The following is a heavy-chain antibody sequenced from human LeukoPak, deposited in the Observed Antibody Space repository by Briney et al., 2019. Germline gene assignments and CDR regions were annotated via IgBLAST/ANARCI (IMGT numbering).Heavy chain of an antibody. CDR2: IIPIFGTA. J-gene: IGHJ6*04. D-gene: IGHD2-15*01. Sequence: ASVKVSCKASGGTFSSYAISWVRQAPGQGLEWMGGIIPIFGTANYAQKFQGGVTITADESTSTAYMELSSLRSEDTAVYYCARDGCSGGSCYTLRRDYYYYGMDVWGKGTTVTVSS. V-gene: IGHV1-69*01. CDR3: ARDGCSGGSCYTLRRDYYYYGMDV. CDR1: GGTFSSYA.